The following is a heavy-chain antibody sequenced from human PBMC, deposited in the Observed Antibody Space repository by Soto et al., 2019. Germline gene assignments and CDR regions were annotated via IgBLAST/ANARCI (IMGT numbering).Heavy chain of an antibody. D-gene: IGHD2-15*01. CDR2: ITSDGRST. Sequence: EVQLVESGGGLVQPGESLRLSCAASGFTFSRYWMHWVRQAPGKGLVWVSRITSDGRSTSYAGSVEGRFTISRDNAKNTLCLQMNSLGVEDTAVYYCASREALGRDGSGYVFDIWGQGTLVTVSS. J-gene: IGHJ3*02. CDR3: ASREALGRDGSGYVFDI. V-gene: IGHV3-74*01. CDR1: GFTFSRYW.